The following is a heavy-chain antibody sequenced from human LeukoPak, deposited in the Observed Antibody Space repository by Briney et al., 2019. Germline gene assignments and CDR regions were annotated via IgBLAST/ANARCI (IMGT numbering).Heavy chain of an antibody. D-gene: IGHD3-22*01. CDR2: IIPILGIA. J-gene: IGHJ4*02. CDR3: ARDYYGSSGYYSLDY. CDR1: GGTFSSYA. V-gene: IGHV1-69*04. Sequence: SVKVSCKASGGTFSSYAISWVRQAPGQGLERMGRIIPILGIANYAQKFQGRVTITADKSTSTAYMELSSLRSEDTAVYYCARDYYGSSGYYSLDYWGQGTLVTVSS.